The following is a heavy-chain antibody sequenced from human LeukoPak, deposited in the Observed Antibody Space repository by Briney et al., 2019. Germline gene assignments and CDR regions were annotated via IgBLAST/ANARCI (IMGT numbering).Heavy chain of an antibody. CDR3: AKEHDYGDFFDY. D-gene: IGHD4-17*01. CDR2: ISYDGSNK. J-gene: IGHJ4*02. Sequence: PGGSLRLSCAASGFTFSSYGMHWVRQAPGKGLEWVAVISYDGSNKYYADSVKGRFTISRGNSKNTLYLQMNSLRAEDTAVYYCAKEHDYGDFFDYWGQGTLVTVSS. V-gene: IGHV3-30*18. CDR1: GFTFSSYG.